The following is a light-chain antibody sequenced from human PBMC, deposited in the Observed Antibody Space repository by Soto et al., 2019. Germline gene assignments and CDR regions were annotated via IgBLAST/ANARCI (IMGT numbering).Light chain of an antibody. CDR2: GAS. J-gene: IGKJ1*01. V-gene: IGKV3-20*01. Sequence: ESVLTQSPGTLSLSPGEGAARSCRASQTMSSDYLAWYQQKPGQPPRLLIYGASSRAAGIPDRSSGSGSGTDFTLTIRRLEPEDFAVYYCQQYGSSRTFGQGTKVDIK. CDR1: QTMSSDY. CDR3: QQYGSSRT.